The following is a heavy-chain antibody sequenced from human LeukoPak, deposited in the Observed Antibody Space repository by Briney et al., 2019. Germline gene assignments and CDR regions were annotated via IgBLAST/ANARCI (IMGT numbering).Heavy chain of an antibody. V-gene: IGHV4-59*08. Sequence: PSETLSLTCTVSGGSISSYYWSWIRQSPGKGLECIGYIYDSEITNHNPSLKSRVTISVDTSKNQFSLKMSSVTAADTAVYYCARRIDHWFDPWGQGTLVTVSS. CDR3: ARRIDHWFDP. CDR2: IYDSEIT. J-gene: IGHJ5*02. CDR1: GGSISSYY.